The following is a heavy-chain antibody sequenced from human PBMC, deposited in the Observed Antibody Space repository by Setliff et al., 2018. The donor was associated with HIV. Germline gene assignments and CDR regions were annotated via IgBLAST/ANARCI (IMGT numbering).Heavy chain of an antibody. CDR2: IYNSVTT. CDR3: VRGGSWGII. Sequence: AETLSLTCIVSGASISSNTWSWIRQAPGKGLQWIGFIYNSVTTNYNPSLKTRVTISLDTSKNQFSLNLSSVTAADTAVYYCVRGGSWGIIWGQGTVVTVSS. D-gene: IGHD3-16*01. J-gene: IGHJ3*02. CDR1: GASISSNT. V-gene: IGHV4-59*08.